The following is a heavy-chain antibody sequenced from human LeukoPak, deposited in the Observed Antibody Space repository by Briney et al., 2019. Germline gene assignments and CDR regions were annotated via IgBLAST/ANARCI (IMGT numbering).Heavy chain of an antibody. Sequence: GESLKISCKGSGYSFTSYWIGWVRQMPGKGLEWMGIIYPGDSDTRYSPSFQGQVTIPADKSISTAYLQWSSLKASDTAMYYCARHVISDSSGYDLDYWGQGTLVTVSS. D-gene: IGHD3-22*01. CDR1: GYSFTSYW. J-gene: IGHJ4*02. CDR2: IYPGDSDT. V-gene: IGHV5-51*01. CDR3: ARHVISDSSGYDLDY.